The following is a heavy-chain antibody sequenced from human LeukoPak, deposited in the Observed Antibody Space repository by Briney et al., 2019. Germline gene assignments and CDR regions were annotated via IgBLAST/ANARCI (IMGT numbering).Heavy chain of an antibody. CDR1: GGTFSSYA. CDR2: IIPILGTA. V-gene: IGHV1-69*04. D-gene: IGHD3-9*01. J-gene: IGHJ4*02. Sequence: GASVKVSCKASGGTFSSYAISWVRQAPGQGLEWMGRIIPILGTANYAQKFQGRVTITADKSTSTAYMELSSLRSEDTAVYYCARASDYDILTGYHFDYWGQGTLVTVSS. CDR3: ARASDYDILTGYHFDY.